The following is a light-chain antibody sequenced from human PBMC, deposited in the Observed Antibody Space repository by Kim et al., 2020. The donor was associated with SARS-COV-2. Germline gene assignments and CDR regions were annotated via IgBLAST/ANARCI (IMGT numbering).Light chain of an antibody. CDR3: RRWGT. V-gene: IGKV3-15*01. CDR2: GAS. CDR1: QNIANN. J-gene: IGKJ1*01. Sequence: EIEVTQSPATLSVSPGEGATLSCRASQNIANNLGWYQQKPGQPPRLLVYGASTRATGVPARFSGGGSGTEFTLSISSLQSEGFAVYCCRRWGTGGEGAKV.